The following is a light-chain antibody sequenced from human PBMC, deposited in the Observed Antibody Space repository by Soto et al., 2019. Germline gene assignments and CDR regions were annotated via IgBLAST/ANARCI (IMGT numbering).Light chain of an antibody. Sequence: QSVLTQPASVSGSPGESITISCTGTSSDVGGYNSVSWYQHHPGKAPKLIHYAVGDRASGGSYRFSGPKAGNTASLTISGLQAADEADYFCSSFTSSMTNVFGSGTKVT. V-gene: IGLV2-14*03. CDR1: SSDVGGYNS. CDR2: AVG. J-gene: IGLJ1*01. CDR3: SSFTSSMTNV.